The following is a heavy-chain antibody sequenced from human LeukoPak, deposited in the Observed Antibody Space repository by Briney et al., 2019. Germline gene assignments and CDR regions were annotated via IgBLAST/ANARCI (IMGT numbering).Heavy chain of an antibody. CDR2: IYYSGST. CDR3: ARYKAGTGSLDY. Sequence: PSETLSLTCTVSGGSISSYYWTWIRQPPGKGLEWIGNIYYSGSTFYSPSLKSRVTLSVDTSKNQLSLKLRFVTAADTAVYYCARYKAGTGSLDYWGQGTLVTVSS. J-gene: IGHJ4*02. CDR1: GGSISSYY. V-gene: IGHV4-59*08. D-gene: IGHD3-10*01.